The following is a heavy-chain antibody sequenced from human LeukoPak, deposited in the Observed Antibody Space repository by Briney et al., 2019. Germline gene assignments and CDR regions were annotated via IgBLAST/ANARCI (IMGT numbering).Heavy chain of an antibody. D-gene: IGHD3-22*01. CDR3: AKDPGGNYYDRALGY. J-gene: IGHJ4*02. V-gene: IGHV1-24*01. Sequence: ASVKVSCKVSGYTLTELSMHWVRQAPGKGLEWMGGFDPEDGETIYAQKFQGRVTMTEDTSTDTAYMELSSLRSEDTALYYWAKDPGGNYYDRALGYWGQGTLVTVSS. CDR1: GYTLTELS. CDR2: FDPEDGET.